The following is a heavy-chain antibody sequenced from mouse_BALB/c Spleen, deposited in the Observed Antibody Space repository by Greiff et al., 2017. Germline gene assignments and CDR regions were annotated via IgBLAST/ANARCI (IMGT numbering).Heavy chain of an antibody. D-gene: IGHD4-1*01. CDR2: ISDGGSYT. J-gene: IGHJ2*01. V-gene: IGHV5-4*02. CDR3: ARGGVGPLDY. CDR1: GFTFSDYY. Sequence: EVKVVESGGGLVKPGGSLKLSCAASGFTFSDYYMYWVRQTPEKRLEWVATISDGGSYTYYPDSVKGRFTISRDNAKNNLYLQMSSLKSEDTAMYYCARGGVGPLDYWGQGTTLTVSS.